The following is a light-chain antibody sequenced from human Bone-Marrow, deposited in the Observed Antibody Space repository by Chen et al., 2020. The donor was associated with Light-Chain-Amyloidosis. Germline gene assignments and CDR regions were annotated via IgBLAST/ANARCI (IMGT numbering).Light chain of an antibody. Sequence: IVMTQSPATLSVSTGERATLSCRASQSVSSNLAWYQQKPGQAPRLLIYGASTRATGIPARFSGSGSGTEFTLTISSLQSEDFAVYYCQQYNNWLSWTFGQGTKVEIK. CDR1: QSVSSN. J-gene: IGKJ1*01. V-gene: IGKV3-15*01. CDR3: QQYNNWLSWT. CDR2: GAS.